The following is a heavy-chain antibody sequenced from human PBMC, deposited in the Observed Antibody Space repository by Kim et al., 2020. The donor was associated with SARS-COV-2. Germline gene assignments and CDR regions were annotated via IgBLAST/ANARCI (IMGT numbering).Heavy chain of an antibody. CDR3: ARAYKASLRYFDAPNYYYGMDV. CDR2: INPNSGGT. J-gene: IGHJ6*02. CDR1: GYTFTGYY. D-gene: IGHD3-9*01. V-gene: IGHV1-2*04. Sequence: ASVKVSCKASGYTFTGYYMHWVRQAPGQGLEWMGWINPNSGGTNYAQKFQGWVTMTRDTSISTAYMELSRLRSDDTAVYYCARAYKASLRYFDAPNYYYGMDVWGQGTTVTVSS.